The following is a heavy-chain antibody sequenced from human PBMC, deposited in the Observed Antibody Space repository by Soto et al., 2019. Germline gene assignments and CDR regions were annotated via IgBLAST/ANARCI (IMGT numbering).Heavy chain of an antibody. J-gene: IGHJ4*02. CDR3: ARDLGITKAFDY. CDR2: IIPILGIA. Sequence: SVKVSCKASGGTFSSYTISWVRQAPGQGLEWMGRIIPILGIANYAQKFQGRVTITADQSTSTAYMELSSLRSEDTAVYYCARDLGITKAFDYWGQGTLVTVSS. CDR1: GGTFSSYT. D-gene: IGHD3-10*01. V-gene: IGHV1-69*04.